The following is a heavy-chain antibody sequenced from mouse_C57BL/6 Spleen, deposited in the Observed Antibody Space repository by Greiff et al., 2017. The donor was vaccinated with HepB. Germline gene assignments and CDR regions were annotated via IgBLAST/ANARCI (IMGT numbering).Heavy chain of an antibody. CDR2: IYPGDGDT. CDR1: GYAFSSSW. V-gene: IGHV1-82*01. D-gene: IGHD2-14*01. CDR3: ARSGDYRAWFAY. J-gene: IGHJ3*01. Sequence: QVQLQQSGPELVKPGASVKISCKASGYAFSSSWMNWVKQRPGKGLEWIGRIYPGDGDTNYKGKFKGKATLTADKSSSTAYMQLSSLTSEDSAVYFCARSGDYRAWFAYWGQGTLVTVSA.